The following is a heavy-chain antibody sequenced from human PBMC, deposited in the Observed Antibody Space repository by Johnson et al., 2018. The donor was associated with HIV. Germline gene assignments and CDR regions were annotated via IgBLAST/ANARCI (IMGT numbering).Heavy chain of an antibody. Sequence: QVQLVESGGGVVRPGGSLRLSCAASGFSFSDYYMTWIRQAPGKGLEWVSYISSSGGTKYYADSLKGRFTISRDNAKNSLYLQMNSLRVEDTAVYYCARDGVRGDFDIWGQGTRVSVSS. D-gene: IGHD2-21*01. CDR3: ARDGVRGDFDI. V-gene: IGHV3-11*04. CDR1: GFSFSDYY. J-gene: IGHJ3*02. CDR2: ISSSGGTK.